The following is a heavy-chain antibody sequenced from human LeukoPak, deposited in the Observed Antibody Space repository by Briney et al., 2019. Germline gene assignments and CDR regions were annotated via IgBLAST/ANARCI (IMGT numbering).Heavy chain of an antibody. CDR3: AKDPPAVVTPDVGAYFDY. CDR1: GFTFSNYW. Sequence: PGGSLRLSCAASGFTFSNYWMSWVRQAPGKGLEWVAVISYDGSNKYYADSVKGRFTISRDNSKNTLYLQMNSLRAEDTAVYYCAKDPPAVVTPDVGAYFDYWGQGTLVTVSS. J-gene: IGHJ4*02. CDR2: ISYDGSNK. V-gene: IGHV3-30*18. D-gene: IGHD4-23*01.